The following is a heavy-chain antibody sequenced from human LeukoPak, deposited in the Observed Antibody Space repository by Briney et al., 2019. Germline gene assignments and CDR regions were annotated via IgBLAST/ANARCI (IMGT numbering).Heavy chain of an antibody. Sequence: ASVKVSCKASGYTFTSYDINWVRQATGQGLEWMGWMNPNSGNTGYAQKFQGRVTMTRNTSISTAYMELSSLRSEDTAVYYCARFRSSWSETYNWFDPWGQGTLVTVSS. CDR1: GYTFTSYD. CDR2: MNPNSGNT. D-gene: IGHD6-13*01. CDR3: ARFRSSWSETYNWFDP. J-gene: IGHJ5*02. V-gene: IGHV1-8*01.